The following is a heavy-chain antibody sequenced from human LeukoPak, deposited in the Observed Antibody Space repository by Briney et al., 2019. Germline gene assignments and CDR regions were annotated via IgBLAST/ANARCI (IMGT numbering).Heavy chain of an antibody. J-gene: IGHJ6*02. CDR1: GGSISSYY. Sequence: SETLSLTCTVSGGSISSYYWSWIRQPPGKGLEWIGYIYYSGSTNYNPSLKSRVTISVDTSKNQFSLKLSSVTAADTAVYYCARDRRYYGSGSYVYYYGMDVWGQGTTVTDSS. V-gene: IGHV4-59*01. D-gene: IGHD3-10*01. CDR2: IYYSGST. CDR3: ARDRRYYGSGSYVYYYGMDV.